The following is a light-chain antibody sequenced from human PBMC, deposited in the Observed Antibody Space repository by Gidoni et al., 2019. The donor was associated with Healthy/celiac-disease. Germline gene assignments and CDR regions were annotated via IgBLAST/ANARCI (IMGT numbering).Light chain of an antibody. Sequence: ELTQPPGTLSLSPGERATLSCRASQSVGSSYLAWYQQKPGQAPRLLIYGASSRATGIPDRFSGSGSGTDFTLTISRLEPEEFAVYYCQQYGSSPRFTFGPGTKVDIK. V-gene: IGKV3-20*01. CDR2: GAS. J-gene: IGKJ3*01. CDR1: QSVGSSY. CDR3: QQYGSSPRFT.